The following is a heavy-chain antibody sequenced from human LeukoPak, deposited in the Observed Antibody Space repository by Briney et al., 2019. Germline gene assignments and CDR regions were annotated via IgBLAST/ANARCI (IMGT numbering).Heavy chain of an antibody. V-gene: IGHV3-21*01. Sequence: GGSLRLSCAASGFTFSSYSMNWVRQAPGKGLEWVSSISSSSSYIYYADSVKGRFTISRDNAKNSLYLQMNSLRAEDTAVYYCARAPARYYYMDVWGKGTTVTISS. CDR3: ARAPARYYYMDV. CDR2: ISSSSSYI. CDR1: GFTFSSYS. J-gene: IGHJ6*03.